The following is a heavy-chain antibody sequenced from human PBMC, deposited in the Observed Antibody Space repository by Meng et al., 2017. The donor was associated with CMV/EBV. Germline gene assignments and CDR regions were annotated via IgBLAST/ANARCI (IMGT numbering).Heavy chain of an antibody. Sequence: GGSLRLSCAASGFTFSDYYMSWIRQAPGKGLEWVSYISSSGSTIYYADSVKGRFTISRDNAKNSLYLQMNSLRAEDTAVYYCARLGYCSSTSCYPIGLFDYWGQGTLVTVSS. CDR1: GFTFSDYY. V-gene: IGHV3-11*01. D-gene: IGHD2-2*01. J-gene: IGHJ4*02. CDR3: ARLGYCSSTSCYPIGLFDY. CDR2: ISSSGSTI.